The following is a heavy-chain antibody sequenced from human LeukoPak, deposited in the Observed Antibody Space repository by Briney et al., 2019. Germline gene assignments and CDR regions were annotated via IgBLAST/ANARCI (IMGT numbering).Heavy chain of an antibody. CDR2: IYTSGST. CDR1: GGSISSYY. CDR3: AREQYSSGWYQPQFDY. J-gene: IGHJ4*02. V-gene: IGHV4-59*10. Sequence: SETLSLTCAVYGGSISSYYWSWIRQPAGKGLEWIGRIYTSGSTNYNPSLKSRVTMSVDTSKNQFSLKLSSVTAADTAVYYCAREQYSSGWYQPQFDYWGQGTLVTVSS. D-gene: IGHD6-19*01.